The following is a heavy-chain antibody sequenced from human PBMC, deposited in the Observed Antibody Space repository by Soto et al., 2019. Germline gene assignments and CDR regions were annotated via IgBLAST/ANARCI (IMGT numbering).Heavy chain of an antibody. J-gene: IGHJ6*02. CDR1: GGSFSGYY. CDR3: ARVPSITMVRGVRYGMDV. D-gene: IGHD3-10*01. Sequence: ETLSLTCAVYGGSFSGYYWSWIRQPPGKGLEWIGEINHSGSTNYNPSLKSRVTISVDTSKNQFSLKLSSVTAADTAVYYCARVPSITMVRGVRYGMDVWGQGTTVTVSS. V-gene: IGHV4-34*01. CDR2: INHSGST.